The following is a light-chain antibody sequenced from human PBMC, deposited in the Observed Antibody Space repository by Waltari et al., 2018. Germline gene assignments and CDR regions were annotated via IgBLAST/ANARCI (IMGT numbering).Light chain of an antibody. J-gene: IGKJ1*01. CDR2: GAS. Sequence: EIVMTQSPATLSVSPGERVTLSCRASQSVSSNLAWYQQKPGQAPRPLIYGASTRATGIPAMFSGTGSGTEFTLTISSLQSEDFAVYYCQQYNNWPRTFGQGTKVEIK. CDR3: QQYNNWPRT. V-gene: IGKV3-15*01. CDR1: QSVSSN.